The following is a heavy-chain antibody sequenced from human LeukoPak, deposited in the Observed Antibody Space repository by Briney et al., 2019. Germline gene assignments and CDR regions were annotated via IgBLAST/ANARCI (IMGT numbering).Heavy chain of an antibody. V-gene: IGHV3-23*01. Sequence: GGSLRLSCAASGFTFSTYAMSWVRQAPGKGLEWVSTISGGFDNTYYADSVKGRFTISRDNSKSTLYLHLNIPRPEDTAMYYCTRSVVTTADFDYWGQGTLVTVSS. CDR1: GFTFSTYA. CDR2: ISGGFDNT. J-gene: IGHJ4*02. CDR3: TRSVVTTADFDY. D-gene: IGHD2-21*02.